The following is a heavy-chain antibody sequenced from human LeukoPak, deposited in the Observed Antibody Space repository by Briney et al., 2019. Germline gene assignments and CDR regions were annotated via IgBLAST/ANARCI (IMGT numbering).Heavy chain of an antibody. CDR2: IYSGGST. Sequence: PGGSLRLSCAASGFTVSNNHMGWVRQAPGKGLEWVSLIYSGGSTYYADSVKGRFTISRDNSKNTVYLQMNSLRAEDTAVHYCARRVDTAMVEFDYWGQGTLVTVSS. CDR1: GFTVSNNH. CDR3: ARRVDTAMVEFDY. J-gene: IGHJ4*02. D-gene: IGHD5-18*01. V-gene: IGHV3-66*01.